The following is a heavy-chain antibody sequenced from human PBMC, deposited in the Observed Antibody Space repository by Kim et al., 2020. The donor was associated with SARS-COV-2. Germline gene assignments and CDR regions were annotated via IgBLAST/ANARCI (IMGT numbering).Heavy chain of an antibody. CDR3: AKGMAGIAAAGIDY. D-gene: IGHD6-25*01. V-gene: IGHV3-23*01. Sequence: ADPVEGLFTVSRDNAKNPLYLQISSQRAEDAAVYYCAKGMAGIAAAGIDYWGQGTLVTVSS. J-gene: IGHJ4*02.